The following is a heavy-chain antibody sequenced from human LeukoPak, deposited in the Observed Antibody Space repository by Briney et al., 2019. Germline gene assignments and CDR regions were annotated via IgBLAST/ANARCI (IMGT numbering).Heavy chain of an antibody. CDR3: ARDLVGVVVPAAIGWFDP. V-gene: IGHV3-30-3*01. CDR2: ISYDGSNK. D-gene: IGHD2-2*02. J-gene: IGHJ5*02. CDR1: GFTFSSYA. Sequence: GGSLRLSCAASGFTFSSYAMHWVRQAPGKGLEWVAVISYDGSNKYYADSVKGRFTISRDNSMNTLYLQMNSLRAEDTAVYYCARDLVGVVVPAAIGWFDPWGQGTLVTVSS.